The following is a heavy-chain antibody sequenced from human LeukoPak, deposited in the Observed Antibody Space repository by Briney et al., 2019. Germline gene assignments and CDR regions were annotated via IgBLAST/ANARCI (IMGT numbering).Heavy chain of an antibody. V-gene: IGHV4-39*07. J-gene: IGHJ6*03. CDR3: ARVYGERYFDWLSAGYYYYMDV. CDR2: IYYSGST. Sequence: SETLSLTCSVSGGSISSSSYYWGWIRQPPGKGLEWIGSIYYSGSTYYNPSLKSRVTISVDTSKNQFSLKLSSVTAADTAVYYCARVYGERYFDWLSAGYYYYMDVWGKGTTVTISS. CDR1: GGSISSSSYY. D-gene: IGHD3-9*01.